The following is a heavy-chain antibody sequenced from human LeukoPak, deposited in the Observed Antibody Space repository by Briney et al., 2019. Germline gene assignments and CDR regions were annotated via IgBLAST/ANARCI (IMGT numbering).Heavy chain of an antibody. CDR3: ASWDYGDSETFDF. J-gene: IGHJ3*01. D-gene: IGHD4-17*01. CDR1: GFTFSGSA. V-gene: IGHV3-73*01. Sequence: GGSLRLSCAASGFTFSGSAMHWVRKASGKGLEWIGRIRSKANSYATAYAASVKGRFTISRDDSKKTAYLQMNSLKTEDTAVYYCASWDYGDSETFDFWGQGTMVTVSS. CDR2: IRSKANSYAT.